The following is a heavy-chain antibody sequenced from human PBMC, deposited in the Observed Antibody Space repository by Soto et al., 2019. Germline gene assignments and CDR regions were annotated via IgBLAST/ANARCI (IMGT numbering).Heavy chain of an antibody. Sequence: GASEKVSCKASGGTFSSYAISWVRQAPGQGLEWMGGIIPIFGTANYAQKFQGRVTITADESTSTAYMELSSLRSEDTAVYYCARGGDGYEKWPFDYWGQGTLVTSPQ. D-gene: IGHD5-12*01. CDR1: GGTFSSYA. J-gene: IGHJ4*02. CDR3: ARGGDGYEKWPFDY. CDR2: IIPIFGTA. V-gene: IGHV1-69*13.